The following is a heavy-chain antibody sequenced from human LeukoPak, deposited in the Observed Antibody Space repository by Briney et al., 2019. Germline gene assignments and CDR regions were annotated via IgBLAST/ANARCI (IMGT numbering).Heavy chain of an antibody. CDR1: GGSISSGGYY. J-gene: IGHJ3*02. D-gene: IGHD3-16*01. CDR3: ARARRGRGRAFDI. CDR2: INHSGST. V-gene: IGHV4-39*07. Sequence: PSETLSLTCTVSGGSISSGGYYWSWIRQPPGKGLEWIGEINHSGSTNYNPSLKSRVTISVDTSKNQFSLKLSSVTAADTAVYYCARARRGRGRAFDIWGQGTMVTVSS.